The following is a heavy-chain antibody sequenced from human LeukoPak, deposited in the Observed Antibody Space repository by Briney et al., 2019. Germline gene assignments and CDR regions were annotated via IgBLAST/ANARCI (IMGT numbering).Heavy chain of an antibody. CDR2: LSGSGGST. V-gene: IGHV3-23*01. CDR3: ARVYDP. J-gene: IGHJ5*02. Sequence: GGSLRLSCAASGFTFSDYGMIRVRQAPGKGLEWVSALSGSGGSTYYADSVKGRFTISRDNSKNRLYLQMNSLRAEDTAVYYCARVYDPWGQGTLVTVSS. CDR1: GFTFSDYG.